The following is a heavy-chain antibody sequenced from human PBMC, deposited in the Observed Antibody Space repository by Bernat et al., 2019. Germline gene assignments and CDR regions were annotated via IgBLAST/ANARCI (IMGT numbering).Heavy chain of an antibody. CDR3: AKGPTYYDILTGYPH. Sequence: QAQLVESGGGVVQPGRSLRLSCAASGFTFSSYGMHWVRQAPGKGLEWVAVISYDGSNKYYADSVKGRFTISRDNSKNTLYLQMNSLRAEDTAVYYCAKGPTYYDILTGYPHWGQGTLVTVSS. CDR2: ISYDGSNK. CDR1: GFTFSSYG. D-gene: IGHD3-9*01. J-gene: IGHJ4*02. V-gene: IGHV3-30*18.